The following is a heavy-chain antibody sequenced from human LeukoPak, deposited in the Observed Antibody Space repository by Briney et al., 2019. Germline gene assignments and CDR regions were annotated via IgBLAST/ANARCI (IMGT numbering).Heavy chain of an antibody. CDR2: IYYSGST. J-gene: IGHJ3*02. Sequence: SETLSLTCTASGGSISSYYWSWIRQPPGKGLEWIGYIYYSGSTNYNPSLKSRVTISVDTSKNQFSLKLSSVTAADTAVYYCARHLDNDYVWGSYRYDAFDIWGQGTMVTVSS. CDR3: ARHLDNDYVWGSYRYDAFDI. D-gene: IGHD3-16*02. V-gene: IGHV4-59*08. CDR1: GGSISSYY.